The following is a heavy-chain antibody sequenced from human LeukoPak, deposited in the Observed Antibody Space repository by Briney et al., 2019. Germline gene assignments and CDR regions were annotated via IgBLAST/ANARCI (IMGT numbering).Heavy chain of an antibody. J-gene: IGHJ4*02. Sequence: PGGSLRLSCAASGFTFSSYSMNWVRQAPGKGLEWVSSISSSSSYIYYADSVKDRFTISRDNSKNTLYLQMNSLRAEDTAVYYCARVYYDILTGYSPFDYWGQGTLVTVSS. CDR1: GFTFSSYS. CDR2: ISSSSSYI. V-gene: IGHV3-21*04. CDR3: ARVYYDILTGYSPFDY. D-gene: IGHD3-9*01.